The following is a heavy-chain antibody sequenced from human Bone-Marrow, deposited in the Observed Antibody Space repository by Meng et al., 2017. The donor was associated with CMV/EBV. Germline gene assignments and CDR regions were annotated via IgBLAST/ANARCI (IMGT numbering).Heavy chain of an antibody. J-gene: IGHJ6*02. CDR3: ARSPRGVPALPYYYGMDF. D-gene: IGHD2-2*01. CDR2: INHSGST. Sequence: SETLSLTCAVYGGSFSGYYWSWIRQPPGKGLEWIGEINHSGSTYYNPSLKSRVTISVDTSKNQFSLKLSTVTAADTAVYYCARSPRGVPALPYYYGMDFWGQGTTVTVSS. CDR1: GGSFSGYY. V-gene: IGHV4-34*01.